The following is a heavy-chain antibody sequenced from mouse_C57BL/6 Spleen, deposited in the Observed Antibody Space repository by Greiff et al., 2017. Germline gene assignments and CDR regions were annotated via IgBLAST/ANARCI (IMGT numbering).Heavy chain of an antibody. D-gene: IGHD2-5*01. Sequence: EVQRVESGGGLVQPKGSLKLSCAASGFSFNTYAMNWVRQAPGKGLEWVARIRSKSNNYATYYADSVKDRFTISRDDSESMLYLQMNNLKTEDTAMYYCVRHGDYSNYGYFDVWGTGTTVTVSS. V-gene: IGHV10-1*01. J-gene: IGHJ1*03. CDR3: VRHGDYSNYGYFDV. CDR1: GFSFNTYA. CDR2: IRSKSNNYAT.